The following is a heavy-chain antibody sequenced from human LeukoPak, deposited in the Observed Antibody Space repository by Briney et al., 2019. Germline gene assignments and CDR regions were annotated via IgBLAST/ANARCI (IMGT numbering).Heavy chain of an antibody. CDR3: ARDLPGIAGDGTGYFLH. CDR1: VSTFTSYG. V-gene: IGHV1-18*01. J-gene: IGHJ1*01. D-gene: IGHD6-13*01. CDR2: ISAYNGNT. Sequence: GASVKVSCKASVSTFTSYGISWVRQAPAPGLEWMGWISAYNGNTNYAQKLQGRVTMTTDTSTSTAYMELRSLRSDDTAVYYCARDLPGIAGDGTGYFLHWGQGTLVTVSS.